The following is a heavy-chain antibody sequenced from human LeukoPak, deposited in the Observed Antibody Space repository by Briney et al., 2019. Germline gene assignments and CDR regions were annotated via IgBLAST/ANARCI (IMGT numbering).Heavy chain of an antibody. CDR2: IYHSGST. V-gene: IGHV4-30-2*01. Sequence: SQTLSLTCAVSGGSISSGGYSWSWLRQPPGKGLEWIGYIYHSGSTYYNPSLKSRVTISVDRSKNQFSLKLSSVTAADTAVYYCARVAYCGGDCYSYYFDYWGQGTLVTVSS. CDR3: ARVAYCGGDCYSYYFDY. J-gene: IGHJ4*02. D-gene: IGHD2-21*02. CDR1: GGSISSGGYS.